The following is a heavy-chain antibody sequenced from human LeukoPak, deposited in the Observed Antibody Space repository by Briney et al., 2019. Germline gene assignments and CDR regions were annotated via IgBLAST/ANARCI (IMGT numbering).Heavy chain of an antibody. J-gene: IGHJ6*02. V-gene: IGHV1-69*04. CDR2: IIPILGIA. D-gene: IGHD3-16*01. Sequence: SVKVSCKASGGTFSSYAISWVRQAPGQGLEWMGRIIPILGIANYAQKFQGRVTITADKSTSTAYMELSSLRSEDTAVYYCARASPPDYDYVRPTHYYYYDGRDVSGPGNTVSVSS. CDR1: GGTFSSYA. CDR3: ARASPPDYDYVRPTHYYYYDGRDV.